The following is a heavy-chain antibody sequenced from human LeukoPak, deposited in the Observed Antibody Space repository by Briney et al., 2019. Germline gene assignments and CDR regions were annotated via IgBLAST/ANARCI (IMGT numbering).Heavy chain of an antibody. D-gene: IGHD2-2*01. Sequence: PGGSLRLSCVASGFTFSSYSMNWVRQAPGKGLEWVSSISSSSSYIYYADSVKGRFTISRDNAKNSLYLQMNSLRAEDTAVYYCARVAQYCSSTSCPLDYWGQGTLVTVSS. CDR1: GFTFSSYS. V-gene: IGHV3-21*01. CDR2: ISSSSSYI. CDR3: ARVAQYCSSTSCPLDY. J-gene: IGHJ4*02.